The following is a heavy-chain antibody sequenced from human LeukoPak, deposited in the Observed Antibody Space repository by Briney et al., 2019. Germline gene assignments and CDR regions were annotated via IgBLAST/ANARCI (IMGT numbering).Heavy chain of an antibody. CDR3: AKVDIVATIDAGRLVDY. Sequence: GGSLRLSCAATGFTFKDYGMHWVRQPPGKGLEWVSSINWNGGGTDYADSVKGRFTISRDNSKNTLYLQMNSLRAEDTAVYYCAKVDIVATIDAGRLVDYWGQGTLVTVSS. CDR2: INWNGGGT. V-gene: IGHV3-20*04. D-gene: IGHD5-12*01. J-gene: IGHJ4*02. CDR1: GFTFKDYG.